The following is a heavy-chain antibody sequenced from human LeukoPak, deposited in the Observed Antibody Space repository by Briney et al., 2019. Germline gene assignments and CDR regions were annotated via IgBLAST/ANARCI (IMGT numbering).Heavy chain of an antibody. D-gene: IGHD5-12*01. J-gene: IGHJ4*02. CDR3: ARDKSGYAGFGY. CDR2: IFYSGSI. V-gene: IGHV4-59*01. Sequence: ASETLSLTCTVSGASISSYYWSWIRQPPGRGLEWIGYIFYSGSINYNPSLKSRLTISVDTSKNQFSLHLNSVTAADTAVYYCARDKSGYAGFGYWGQGTLVTVSS. CDR1: GASISSYY.